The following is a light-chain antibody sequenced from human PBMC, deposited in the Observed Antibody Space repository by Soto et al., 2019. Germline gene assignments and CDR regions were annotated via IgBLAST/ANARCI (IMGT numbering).Light chain of an antibody. CDR3: SSFTTSYIYV. V-gene: IGLV2-14*01. Sequence: SALTQPASVSGSPGQSITVSFTGSGSDIGAYNYVSWYQQHPGKAPKLLIHGVTRRPSGVSSRFSASKSAYTASLTISGLQADDEANYYCSSFTTSYIYVFAPGSKVNVL. CDR2: GVT. CDR1: GSDIGAYNY. J-gene: IGLJ1*01.